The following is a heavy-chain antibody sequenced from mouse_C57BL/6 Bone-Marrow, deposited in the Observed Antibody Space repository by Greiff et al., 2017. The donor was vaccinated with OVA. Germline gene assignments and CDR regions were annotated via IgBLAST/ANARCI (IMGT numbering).Heavy chain of an antibody. CDR3: AITYYGSSWDFDV. V-gene: IGHV2-9-1*01. CDR2: IWTGGGT. Sequence: VKLVESGPGLVAPSQSLSITCTVSGFSLTSYAISWVRQPPGKGLEWLGVIWTGGGTNYNSALNSRLSISKDNSKSQVFLKMNRLQTDDTARYYCAITYYGSSWDFDVWGTGTTVTVSS. CDR1: GFSLTSYA. J-gene: IGHJ1*03. D-gene: IGHD1-1*01.